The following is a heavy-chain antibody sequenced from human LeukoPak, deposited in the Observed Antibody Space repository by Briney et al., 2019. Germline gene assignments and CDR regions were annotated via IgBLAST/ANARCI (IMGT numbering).Heavy chain of an antibody. Sequence: GGSLRLSCAASGFTMSWVRQAPGKGLGWVSAISGSDGSTYYADSVKGRFTISRDNSKNTLYLQMNSLRAEDTAVYYCASGRTGCHYFDYWGQGTLVTVSS. V-gene: IGHV3-23*01. CDR2: ISGSDGST. J-gene: IGHJ4*02. D-gene: IGHD2-8*02. CDR1: GFT. CDR3: ASGRTGCHYFDY.